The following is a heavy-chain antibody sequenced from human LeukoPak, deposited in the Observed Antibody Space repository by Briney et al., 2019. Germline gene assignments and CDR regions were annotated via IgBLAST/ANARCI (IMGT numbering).Heavy chain of an antibody. V-gene: IGHV3-7*01. CDR3: ARDYDFWSGYYYY. Sequence: GGSLRLSCAASGFTFSSYWMSWVRQAPGKGLECVANIKQDGSEKYYVDSVKGRFTISRDNAKNSLYLQMNSLRAEDTAVYYCARDYDFWSGYYYYWGQGTLVTVSS. D-gene: IGHD3-3*01. J-gene: IGHJ4*02. CDR2: IKQDGSEK. CDR1: GFTFSSYW.